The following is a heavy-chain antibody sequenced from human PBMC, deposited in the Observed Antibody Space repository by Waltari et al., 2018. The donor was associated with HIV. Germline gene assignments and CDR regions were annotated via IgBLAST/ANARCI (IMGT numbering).Heavy chain of an antibody. Sequence: EVQLVETGGGLIQPGGSLRLSCAASGFTVSSNYMSWVRQAPGKGLEWVSVIYSGGSTDYADSVKGRFTISRDNSKNTLYLQMNSLRAEDTAVYYCARDPQGYANGMDVWGQGTTVTVSS. CDR2: IYSGGST. CDR1: GFTVSSNY. D-gene: IGHD2-2*01. CDR3: ARDPQGYANGMDV. V-gene: IGHV3-53*02. J-gene: IGHJ6*02.